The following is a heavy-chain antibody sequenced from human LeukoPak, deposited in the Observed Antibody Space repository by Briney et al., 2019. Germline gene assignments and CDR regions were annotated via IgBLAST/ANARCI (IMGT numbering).Heavy chain of an antibody. Sequence: GASVKVSCKASGYTFTDYYIHWVRQAPGRELEWMGWINPNSGATDFAQNFQGRVTMARDTSISTAYMELSSLRSDDTAVYYCARVVSMDASGSLYLNWFDPWGQGTLVTVSS. D-gene: IGHD3-10*01. J-gene: IGHJ5*02. CDR2: INPNSGAT. CDR3: ARVVSMDASGSLYLNWFDP. CDR1: GYTFTDYY. V-gene: IGHV1-2*02.